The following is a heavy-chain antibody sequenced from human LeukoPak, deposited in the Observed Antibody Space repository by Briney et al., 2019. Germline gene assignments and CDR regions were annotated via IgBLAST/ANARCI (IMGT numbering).Heavy chain of an antibody. CDR2: ISSSSSYK. CDR1: GFTFSSYS. D-gene: IGHD3-3*01. J-gene: IGHJ6*02. V-gene: IGHV3-21*01. CDR3: ATFFTIPVIGMDV. Sequence: PGGSLRLSCAASGFTFSSYSMNWVRQAPGKGLEWVSSISSSSSYKYYADSVKGRFTISRDNAKNSLYLQMNSLRAEDTAVYYCATFFTIPVIGMDVWGQETTVTVSS.